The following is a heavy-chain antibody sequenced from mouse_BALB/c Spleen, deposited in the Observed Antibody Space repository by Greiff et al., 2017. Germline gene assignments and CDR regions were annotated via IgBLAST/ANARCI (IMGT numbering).Heavy chain of an antibody. CDR2: INSNGGST. CDR3: ARDGITTASYAMDY. J-gene: IGHJ4*01. V-gene: IGHV5-6-2*01. CDR1: GFTFSSYY. D-gene: IGHD1-2*01. Sequence: DVKLVESGGGLVKLGGSLKLSCAASGFTFSSYYMSWVRQTPEKRLELVAAINSNGGSTYYPDTVKGRFTISRDNAKNTLYLQMSSLKSEDTALYYCARDGITTASYAMDYWGQGTSVTVSS.